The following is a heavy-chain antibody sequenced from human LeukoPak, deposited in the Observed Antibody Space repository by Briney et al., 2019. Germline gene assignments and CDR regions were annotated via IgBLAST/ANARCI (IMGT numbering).Heavy chain of an antibody. CDR1: GGSVSSGSYY. Sequence: SETLSLTCTVSGGSVSSGSYYWSWIRQPPGKGLEWIGYIYYSGSTNYNPSLKSRVTISVDTSKNQFSLKLSSVTAADMAVYYCARVGSSSPGVWYGMDVWGQGTTVTVSS. J-gene: IGHJ6*02. CDR2: IYYSGST. CDR3: ARVGSSSPGVWYGMDV. D-gene: IGHD6-6*01. V-gene: IGHV4-61*01.